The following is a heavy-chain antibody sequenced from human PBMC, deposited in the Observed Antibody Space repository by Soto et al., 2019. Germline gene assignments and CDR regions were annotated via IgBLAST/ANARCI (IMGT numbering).Heavy chain of an antibody. CDR1: GGTFGRYT. V-gene: IGHV1-69*16. CDR2: SLPVLGNT. Sequence: QVQLVQSGPQVKKPGSSVKVSCTASGGTFGRYTISWVRQAPGQGLEWMGGSLPVLGNTNVAQRFQDRLTFTADESTSTAYLELSSLRPEDTAVYYCARGSVVLPGTNAPFAHWGQGILVTVSS. J-gene: IGHJ4*02. CDR3: ARGSVVLPGTNAPFAH. D-gene: IGHD1-26*01.